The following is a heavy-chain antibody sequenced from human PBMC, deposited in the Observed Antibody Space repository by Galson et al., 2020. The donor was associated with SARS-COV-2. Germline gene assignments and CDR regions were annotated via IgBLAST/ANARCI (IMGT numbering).Heavy chain of an antibody. CDR2: IYHSGIT. V-gene: IGHV4-38-2*02. J-gene: IGHJ4*02. D-gene: IGHD2-21*02. Sequence: SETLSLTCAVCGYSISSGYYWGWIRQPPGKRLEWIGSIYHSGITYYNPSLKSRLTISVDTSRNQFSLKLSSVTAADTAVYYCAKDPWEADCYYDYGGVASWGQGTLVTVSS. CDR1: GYSISSGYY. CDR3: AKDPWEADCYYDYGGVAS.